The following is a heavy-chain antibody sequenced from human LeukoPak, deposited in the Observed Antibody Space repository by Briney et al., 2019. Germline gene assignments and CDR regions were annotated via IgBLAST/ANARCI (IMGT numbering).Heavy chain of an antibody. D-gene: IGHD1-26*01. CDR2: ISSSSSYI. J-gene: IGHJ4*02. Sequence: PGGSLRLSCAASGFTFSSYSMNWVRQAPGKGLEWVSSISSSSSYIYYADSVKGRFTISRDNAKNSLYLQMNSLGAEDTAVYYCARDLDPIVGANVDYWGQGTLVTVSS. CDR1: GFTFSSYS. CDR3: ARDLDPIVGANVDY. V-gene: IGHV3-21*01.